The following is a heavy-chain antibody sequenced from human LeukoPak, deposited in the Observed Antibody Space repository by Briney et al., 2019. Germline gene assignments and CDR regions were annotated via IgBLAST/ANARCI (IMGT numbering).Heavy chain of an antibody. CDR3: ARGRPTTGLLD. CDR2: MNPNSGNT. V-gene: IGHV1-8*01. CDR1: GYTFTIYD. Sequence: GASVTVSFTASGYTFTIYDINWVRQAPGQGLEWMGWMNPNSGNTGYAQKFQGRVTITRNTSISTAYMELSSLRSEDTAVYYCARGRPTTGLLDWGQGTLVTVSS. J-gene: IGHJ4*02. D-gene: IGHD4-17*01.